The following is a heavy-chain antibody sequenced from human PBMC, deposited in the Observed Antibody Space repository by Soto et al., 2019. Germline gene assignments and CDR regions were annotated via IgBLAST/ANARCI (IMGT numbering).Heavy chain of an antibody. CDR3: ARHGFYGDYASNYFDP. CDR2: IYPGNSYA. Sequence: GESLKISCQASGYNFATYWIAWVRQMPGKGLEYMGIIYPGNSYARYSPSFQGQVTFSADKSISTAYLHWSSLKASDTAMYYCARHGFYGDYASNYFDPWGQGTLVTVSS. CDR1: GYNFATYW. J-gene: IGHJ5*02. V-gene: IGHV5-51*01. D-gene: IGHD4-17*01.